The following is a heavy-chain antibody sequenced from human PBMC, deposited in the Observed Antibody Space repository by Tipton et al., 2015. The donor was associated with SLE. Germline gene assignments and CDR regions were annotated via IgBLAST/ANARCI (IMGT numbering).Heavy chain of an antibody. CDR1: GGSFSGYY. D-gene: IGHD6-13*01. J-gene: IGHJ4*02. Sequence: TLSLTCAVYGGSFSGYYWSWIRQPAGKGLEWIGHIYTSGSTNYNPSLKSRVTISVDTSKNQFSLKLSSVTAADTAVYYCARDGSRIAAAGYDYWGQGTLVTVSS. V-gene: IGHV4-4*07. CDR2: IYTSGST. CDR3: ARDGSRIAAAGYDY.